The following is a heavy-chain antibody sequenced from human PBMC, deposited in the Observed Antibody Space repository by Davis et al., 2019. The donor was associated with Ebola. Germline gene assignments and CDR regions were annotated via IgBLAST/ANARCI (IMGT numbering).Heavy chain of an antibody. D-gene: IGHD1-7*01. CDR2: ISWDGGST. Sequence: GESLKISCAASGFTFDDYTMHWVRQAPGKGLEWVSLISWDGGSTYYADSVKGRFTISRDNSKNSLYLQMNSLRTEDTALYYCAKAQTGTDFEYYYGMDVWGQGTTVTVSS. CDR3: AKAQTGTDFEYYYGMDV. J-gene: IGHJ6*02. V-gene: IGHV3-43*01. CDR1: GFTFDDYT.